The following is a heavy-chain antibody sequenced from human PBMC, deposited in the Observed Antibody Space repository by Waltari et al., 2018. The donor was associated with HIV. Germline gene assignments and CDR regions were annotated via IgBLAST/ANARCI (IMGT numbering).Heavy chain of an antibody. D-gene: IGHD3-22*01. J-gene: IGHJ3*02. V-gene: IGHV3-23*01. CDR2: ICGSGGST. CDR1: GFTFSNFA. Sequence: EVQLLESGGGLVQPGGSLRLSCAPSGFTFSNFAMSWVRQARGKGRQWGSSICGSGGSTYYADSVKGRCTVSRDNSKDTLFWQMNSLRAEDTALYSCAKEGIIVITDAFDIWGQGTMVIVSS. CDR3: AKEGIIVITDAFDI.